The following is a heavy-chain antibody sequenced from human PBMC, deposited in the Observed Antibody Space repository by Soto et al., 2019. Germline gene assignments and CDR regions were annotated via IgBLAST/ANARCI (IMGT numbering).Heavy chain of an antibody. CDR2: INAGNGNT. V-gene: IGHV1-3*01. D-gene: IGHD3-22*01. CDR1: GYTFTSYA. CDR3: AKDTRNSSGFSDY. J-gene: IGHJ4*02. Sequence: ASVKFSCKASGYTFTSYAMHWVRQAPGQRLECMVWINAGNGNTKYXXKFQGRVXXTRDTSASTAXMELSXLRSEDTAVYYCAKDTRNSSGFSDYWGQGTLVTVSS.